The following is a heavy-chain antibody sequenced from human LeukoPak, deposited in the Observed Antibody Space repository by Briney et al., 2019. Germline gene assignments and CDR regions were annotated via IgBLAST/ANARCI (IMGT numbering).Heavy chain of an antibody. J-gene: IGHJ5*02. CDR2: ISSSSSYI. CDR1: GFTFSSYS. Sequence: GSLRLSCAASGFTFSSYSMNWVRQAPGKGLEWVSSISSSSSYIYYADSVKGRFTISRDNAKNSLYLQMNSLRAEDTAVYYCARGRKGLTGINWFDPWGQGTLVTVSS. V-gene: IGHV3-21*01. CDR3: ARGRKGLTGINWFDP. D-gene: IGHD4/OR15-4a*01.